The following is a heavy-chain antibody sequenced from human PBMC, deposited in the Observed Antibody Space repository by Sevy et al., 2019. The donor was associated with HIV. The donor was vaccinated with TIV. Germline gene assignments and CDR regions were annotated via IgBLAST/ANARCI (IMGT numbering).Heavy chain of an antibody. Sequence: GGSLRLSCAASGFSFSDSYMSWIRQAPGKGLEWLSYMSGSGGIIYYADSVKGRFTISRDNAKNSLYLQMNSLRADDTALYYCARKGCSQGPYYYFESWGQGTLVTVSS. CDR1: GFSFSDSY. D-gene: IGHD3-10*01. V-gene: IGHV3-11*01. J-gene: IGHJ4*02. CDR2: MSGSGGII. CDR3: ARKGCSQGPYYYFES.